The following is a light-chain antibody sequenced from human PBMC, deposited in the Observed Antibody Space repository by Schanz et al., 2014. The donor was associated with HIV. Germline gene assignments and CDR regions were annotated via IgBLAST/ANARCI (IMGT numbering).Light chain of an antibody. J-gene: IGLJ2*01. Sequence: QSVLTQPASVSGSPGQSITISCTGTSSDIGGYNYVSWYQQLPDKVPKLIIYDVSNRPSGISNRFSGSKSGNTASLTISGLLAEDEADYYCCSYGGSSTPVVLGGGTKLTVL. CDR1: SSDIGGYNY. V-gene: IGLV2-14*03. CDR3: CSYGGSSTPVV. CDR2: DVS.